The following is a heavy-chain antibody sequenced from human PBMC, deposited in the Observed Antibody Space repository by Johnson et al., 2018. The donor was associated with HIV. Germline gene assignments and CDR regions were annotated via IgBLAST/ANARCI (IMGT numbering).Heavy chain of an antibody. CDR2: TSYDGNNE. CDR1: GFTFRHYA. J-gene: IGHJ3*02. CDR3: AKVAVATAAGGVALDI. Sequence: QEQLEESGGGLVKPGGSLRLSCAAPGFTFRHYAMHWVRQAPGKGLEWVAVTSYDGNNEYYSDSVKGRFTISRDNSNNILYLQMNSLRVEDTAVYYCAKVAVATAAGGVALDIWGPGTMVTVS. V-gene: IGHV3-30-3*01. D-gene: IGHD6-13*01.